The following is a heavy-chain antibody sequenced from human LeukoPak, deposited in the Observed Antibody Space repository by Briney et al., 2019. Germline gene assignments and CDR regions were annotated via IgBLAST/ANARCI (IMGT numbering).Heavy chain of an antibody. D-gene: IGHD3-22*01. CDR3: ARDRSYYEPYFDY. CDR2: ISSSGSTI. J-gene: IGHJ4*02. V-gene: IGHV3-48*04. CDR1: GFTFSSYW. Sequence: QSGGSLRLSCAASGFTFSSYWMSWVRQAPGKGLEWVSYISSSGSTIYYADSVKGRFTISRDNAKNSLYLQMNSLRAEDTAVYYCARDRSYYEPYFDYWGQGTLVTVSS.